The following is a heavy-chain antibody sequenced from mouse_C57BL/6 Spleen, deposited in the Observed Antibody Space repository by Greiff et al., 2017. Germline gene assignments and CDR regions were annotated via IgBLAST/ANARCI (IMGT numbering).Heavy chain of an antibody. D-gene: IGHD2-5*01. CDR3: ARVYYSNYVMDY. V-gene: IGHV5-16*01. CDR2: INYDGSST. Sequence: EVMLVESEGGLVQPGSSMKLSCTASGFTFSDYYMAWVRQVPEKGLEWVANINYDGSSTYYLDSLKSRFIISRDNAKNILYLQMSSLKSEDTATYYCARVYYSNYVMDYWGQGTSVTVSS. CDR1: GFTFSDYY. J-gene: IGHJ4*01.